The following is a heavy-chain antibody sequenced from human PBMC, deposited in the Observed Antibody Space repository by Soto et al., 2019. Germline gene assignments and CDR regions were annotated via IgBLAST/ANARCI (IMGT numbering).Heavy chain of an antibody. CDR2: IYTSGST. D-gene: IGHD5-18*01. J-gene: IGHJ6*02. V-gene: IGHV4-4*07. CDR3: ARAGYSYGQYYYYGMDV. CDR1: GGSISSYY. Sequence: SETLSLTCTVSGGSISSYYWSWIRQPAGKGLEWIGRIYTSGSTNYNPSLKSRVTMSVDTSKNQFSLKLSSVTAADTAVYYCARAGYSYGQYYYYGMDVWGQGTTVTVS.